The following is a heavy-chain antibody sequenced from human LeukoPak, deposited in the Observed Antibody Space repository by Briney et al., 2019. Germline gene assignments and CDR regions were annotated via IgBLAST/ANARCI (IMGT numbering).Heavy chain of an antibody. CDR1: GFTFSSYE. V-gene: IGHV3-48*03. D-gene: IGHD4-17*01. J-gene: IGHJ4*02. CDR2: ISSSGSTM. CDR3: ARVRVTVTTLDY. Sequence: PGGSLRLSCAASGFTFSSYEMNWVRQAPGEGLEWVSYISSSGSTMYYADSVKGRFTVSRDNAKNSLFLQMNSLRAEDTAVYYCARVRVTVTTLDYWGQGALVTVSS.